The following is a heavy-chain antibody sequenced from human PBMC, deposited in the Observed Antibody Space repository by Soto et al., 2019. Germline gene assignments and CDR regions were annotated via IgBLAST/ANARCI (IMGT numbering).Heavy chain of an antibody. CDR3: ARAASTRALSP. CDR2: IIPIFGTA. Sequence: QVQLVQSGAEVKKPGSSVKVSCKASGGTFSSYAISWVRQAPGQGLEWMGGIIPIFGTATYAQKFQGRVTMTADESTSTAYMELSRLRSEDTAVYCCARAASTRALSPWGQGNLVTVSS. J-gene: IGHJ5*02. V-gene: IGHV1-69*12. D-gene: IGHD2-2*01. CDR1: GGTFSSYA.